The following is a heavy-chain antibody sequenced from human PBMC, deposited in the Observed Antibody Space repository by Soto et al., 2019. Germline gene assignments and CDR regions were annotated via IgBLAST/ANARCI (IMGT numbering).Heavy chain of an antibody. Sequence: GGSLRLSCAASGFTFSSYAMSWVRQAPGKGLEWVSAISGSGGSTYYADSVKGRFTISRDNSKNTLYLEMNSLRAEDTAVYYCAKDGGDVDTAMELDYWGQGTLVTVSS. D-gene: IGHD5-18*01. CDR3: AKDGGDVDTAMELDY. V-gene: IGHV3-23*01. CDR1: GFTFSSYA. J-gene: IGHJ4*02. CDR2: ISGSGGST.